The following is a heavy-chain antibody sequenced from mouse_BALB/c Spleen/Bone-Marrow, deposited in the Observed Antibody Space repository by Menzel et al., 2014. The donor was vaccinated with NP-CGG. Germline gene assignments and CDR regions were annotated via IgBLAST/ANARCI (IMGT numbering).Heavy chain of an antibody. V-gene: IGHV1-54*01. CDR2: INPGSGGT. J-gene: IGHJ4*01. CDR3: ARWDYAMDY. Sequence: VQLQQSGAELVRPGNSVKVSCKASGYAFTNYLIEWVKQRPGQGLEWIGVINPGSGGTNYNEKFKGKATLTADKSSSTAYMQLSSLTSDDSAVYFCARWDYAMDYWGQGTSVTVSS. CDR1: GYAFTNYL.